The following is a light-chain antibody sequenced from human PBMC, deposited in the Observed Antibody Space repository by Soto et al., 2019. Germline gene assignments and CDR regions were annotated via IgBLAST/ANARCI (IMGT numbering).Light chain of an antibody. CDR1: QSVSSN. Sequence: ERVKTQAPAALSVSPGERATLSCRAGQSVSSNLAWYQQKPGQAPRLLIYGASARATDIPARFSGSGSGTEFTLTISSLQSEDFAVYYCQQYNNWPRTFGQGTKVDIK. V-gene: IGKV3-15*01. CDR2: GAS. J-gene: IGKJ1*01. CDR3: QQYNNWPRT.